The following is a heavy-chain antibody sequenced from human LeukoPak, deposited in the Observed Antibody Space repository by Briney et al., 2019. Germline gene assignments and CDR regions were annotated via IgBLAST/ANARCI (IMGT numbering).Heavy chain of an antibody. CDR3: AKDQRWESPHYLDS. CDR2: ISASGGST. V-gene: IGHV3-23*01. D-gene: IGHD1-26*01. CDR1: GFTFSSSA. J-gene: IGHJ4*02. Sequence: GGSLRLSCAASGFTFSSSAMSWVRQVPGKGLEWVSGISASGGSTSYADSERGRFTISRDNSKNTLYVQMNSLRDEDTAVHYCAKDQRWESPHYLDSWGQGTLVTVSS.